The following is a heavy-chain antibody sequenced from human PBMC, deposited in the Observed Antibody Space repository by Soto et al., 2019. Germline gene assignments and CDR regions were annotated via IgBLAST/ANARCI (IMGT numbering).Heavy chain of an antibody. D-gene: IGHD2-21*02. CDR2: TSSDGTDN. CDR1: GFTFSSYA. J-gene: IGHJ3*02. CDR3: ARTYECAKSDCYRAFDI. V-gene: IGHV3-30*04. Sequence: GGSLRLSCAASGFTFSSYAMHWVRQAPGAGPEWVAATSSDGTDNVYADSVSGRFTISRDNSKNTLYLQMNSLRSEDAAVYYCARTYECAKSDCYRAFDIWGQGTMVTVSS.